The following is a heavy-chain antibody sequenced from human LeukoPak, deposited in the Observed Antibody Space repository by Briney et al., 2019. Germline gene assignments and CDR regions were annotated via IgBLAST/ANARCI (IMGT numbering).Heavy chain of an antibody. CDR3: ARLPPPWAWTPRYYMDV. Sequence: KPSETLSLTCAVYGGSFSGYYWSWIRQPPGKGLEWIGEINHSGSTNYNPSLKSRVTISVDTSKNQSSLKLSSVTAADTAVYYCARLPPPWAWTPRYYMDVWGKGTTVTISS. CDR1: GGSFSGYY. D-gene: IGHD3/OR15-3a*01. CDR2: INHSGST. V-gene: IGHV4-34*01. J-gene: IGHJ6*03.